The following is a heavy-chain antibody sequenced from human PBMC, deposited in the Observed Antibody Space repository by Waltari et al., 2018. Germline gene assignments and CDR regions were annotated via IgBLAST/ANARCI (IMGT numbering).Heavy chain of an antibody. Sequence: QVQLHPWGAGLLKPSAPLSLTCAVYGWSFCGYYWSWIRQPPGKGLEWIWEINHSGSTNYNPSLKGLVTISLDTSKNQFSLKLNSVTAADTAVYYCACGRYAVEGFFELWGRGTLVTVAS. V-gene: IGHV4-34*01. D-gene: IGHD5-12*01. J-gene: IGHJ2*01. CDR3: ACGRYAVEGFFEL. CDR1: GWSFCGYY. CDR2: INHSGST.